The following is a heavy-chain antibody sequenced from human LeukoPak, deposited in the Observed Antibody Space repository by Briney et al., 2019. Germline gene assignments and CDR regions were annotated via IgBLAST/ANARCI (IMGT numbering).Heavy chain of an antibody. CDR3: ARGPWKVAGPHGAFDI. V-gene: IGHV4-4*07. D-gene: IGHD6-19*01. Sequence: SETLSLTCTVSGGSISSYYWSWIRQPAGKGLEWIGRIYTSGSTNYNPSLKSRVTISVDTSKNQFSLKLSSVTAADTAVYYCARGPWKVAGPHGAFDIWGQGTMVTVSS. CDR2: IYTSGST. CDR1: GGSISSYY. J-gene: IGHJ3*02.